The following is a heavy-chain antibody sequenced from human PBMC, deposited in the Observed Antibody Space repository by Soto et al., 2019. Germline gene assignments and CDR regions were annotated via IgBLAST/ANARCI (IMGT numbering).Heavy chain of an antibody. CDR2: IRDGGEST. CDR3: APHVHCSGGSCHYDAFDI. CDR1: GFIFGNYM. V-gene: IGHV3-23*01. Sequence: EVQLLESGGGLVQPGESLRLSCAFSGFIFGNYMMTWVRQAPGKGLEWVSTIRDGGESTYYADSVKGRFTISRDNSKNTVYLQMDGLGVEETAVYYCAPHVHCSGGSCHYDAFDIRGQGTMVTVSS. D-gene: IGHD2-15*01. J-gene: IGHJ3*02.